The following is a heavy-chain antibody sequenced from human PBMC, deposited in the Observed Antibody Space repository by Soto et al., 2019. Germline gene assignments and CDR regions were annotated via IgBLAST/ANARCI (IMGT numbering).Heavy chain of an antibody. V-gene: IGHV1-2*02. Sequence: ASVKVSCKASGYTFTGYYMHRVRQAPGQGLEWMGWINPNSGGTNYAQRFQGRVTMTRDTSISAAHMELSRLRSDDTAVYYCARDRAAAGSVWFDPWGQGTLVTVSS. CDR3: ARDRAAAGSVWFDP. CDR2: INPNSGGT. J-gene: IGHJ5*02. D-gene: IGHD6-13*01. CDR1: GYTFTGYY.